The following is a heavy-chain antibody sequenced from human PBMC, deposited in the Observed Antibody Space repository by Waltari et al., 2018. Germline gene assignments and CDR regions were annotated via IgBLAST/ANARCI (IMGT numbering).Heavy chain of an antibody. CDR1: GGSLSGYY. D-gene: IGHD1-20*01. CDR2: IHPSGST. Sequence: QLQLQLWGAGLLKSSEPLSLTCAVYGGSLSGYYGSWIRQTPGKELEWIGEIHPSGSTDYKSSPQSRVTILLDTSKTQLSLKLTSVTAADTAVYYCARGLDNAKIGYWGQGTLVTVSS. J-gene: IGHJ4*02. CDR3: ARGLDNAKIGY. V-gene: IGHV4-34*01.